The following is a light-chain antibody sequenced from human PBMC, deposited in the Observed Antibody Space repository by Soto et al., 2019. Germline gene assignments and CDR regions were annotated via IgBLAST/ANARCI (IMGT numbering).Light chain of an antibody. Sequence: EIVLTQSPATLSLSPGERATLSCRASQSVSRYLAWYQQKPGQAPRLLIYDASNRATGIPARFSGSGSGTDFTLTISNLEPEEFAVYYCQQRSNWPVTFGQGTKVEIK. V-gene: IGKV3-11*01. CDR3: QQRSNWPVT. CDR1: QSVSRY. J-gene: IGKJ1*01. CDR2: DAS.